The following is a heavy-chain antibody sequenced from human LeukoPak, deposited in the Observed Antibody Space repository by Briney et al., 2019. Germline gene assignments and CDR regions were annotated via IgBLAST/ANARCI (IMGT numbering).Heavy chain of an antibody. V-gene: IGHV4-34*01. J-gene: IGHJ5*02. CDR1: GGAFSGYY. D-gene: IGHD6-6*01. Sequence: PSETLSLTCAVYGGAFSGYYWSWIRQPPGKGQEWIGEINHSGSTNYNPSLKSRVTISVDTSKNQFSLKLSSVTAADTAVYYCARGRYSSSSGLVWFDPWGQGTLVTVSS. CDR3: ARGRYSSSSGLVWFDP. CDR2: INHSGST.